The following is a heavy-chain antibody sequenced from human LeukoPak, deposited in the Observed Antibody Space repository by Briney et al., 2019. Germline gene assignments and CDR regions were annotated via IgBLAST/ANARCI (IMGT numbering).Heavy chain of an antibody. V-gene: IGHV4-59*08. CDR2: IYYSGST. J-gene: IGHJ4*02. Sequence: PSETLSLTRTVSGGSISSYYWNWIRQPPGKGLEWIGYIYYSGSTNYDPSLKSRVTISVDTSKNQFSLKLSSVTAADTAVYYCARHASLTASATGTLDYWGQGTLVTVSS. CDR3: ARHASLTASATGTLDY. D-gene: IGHD2-15*01. CDR1: GGSISSYY.